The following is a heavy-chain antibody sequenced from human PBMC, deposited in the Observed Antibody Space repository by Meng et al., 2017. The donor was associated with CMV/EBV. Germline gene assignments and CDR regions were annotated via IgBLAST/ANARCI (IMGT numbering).Heavy chain of an antibody. Sequence: QVQLQAPGQGLVKPSATLSLTCTVSGGSISSYYWSWMGRPAGKGLEWIGRIYTSGSTNYNPSLKSRVTMSVDTSKNQFSLKLSSVTAADTAVYYCARGPEVDYGDYVGLDYWGQGTLVTVSS. CDR3: ARGPEVDYGDYVGLDY. D-gene: IGHD4-17*01. CDR2: IYTSGST. V-gene: IGHV4-4*07. CDR1: GGSISSYY. J-gene: IGHJ4*02.